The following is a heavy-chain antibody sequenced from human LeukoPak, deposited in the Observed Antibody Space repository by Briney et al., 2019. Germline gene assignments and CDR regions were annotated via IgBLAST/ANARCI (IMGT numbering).Heavy chain of an antibody. J-gene: IGHJ6*02. CDR1: GYTFTGYY. V-gene: IGHV1-2*02. CDR2: INPNSGGT. CDR3: ARGPAVAGTLYYYGMDV. D-gene: IGHD6-19*01. Sequence: ASVKVSCKASGYTFTGYYMHWVRQAPGQGLEWMGWINPNSGGTNYAQKFQGRVTMTRDTSISTAYMELSRLRSDDTAAYYCARGPAVAGTLYYYGMDVWGQGTTVTVSS.